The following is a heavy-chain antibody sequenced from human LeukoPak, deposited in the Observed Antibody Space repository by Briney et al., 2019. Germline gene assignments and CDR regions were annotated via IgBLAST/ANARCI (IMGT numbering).Heavy chain of an antibody. Sequence: SVKVSCKASGGTFSSYAISWVRQAPGQGLEWMGRIIPILGIANYAQKFQGRVTITADKSTSTAYMELSSLRSEDTAVYYCARSEAVAGIKYYYYYGMDVWGQGTTVTVSS. V-gene: IGHV1-69*04. J-gene: IGHJ6*02. CDR3: ARSEAVAGIKYYYYYGMDV. CDR1: GGTFSSYA. D-gene: IGHD6-19*01. CDR2: IIPILGIA.